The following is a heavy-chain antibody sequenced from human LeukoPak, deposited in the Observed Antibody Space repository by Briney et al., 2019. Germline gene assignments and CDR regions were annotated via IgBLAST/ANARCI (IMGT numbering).Heavy chain of an antibody. CDR2: INSDGSST. Sequence: GGSLRLSCAASGFTFSSYWMHWVRQAPGKGLVWGSRINSDGSSTSYADSVKGRFTISRDNAKNTLYLQMNSLRAEDTAVYYCARDSSPGMAPFDYWGQGTLVTVSS. CDR3: ARDSSPGMAPFDY. J-gene: IGHJ4*02. CDR1: GFTFSSYW. V-gene: IGHV3-74*01. D-gene: IGHD5-24*01.